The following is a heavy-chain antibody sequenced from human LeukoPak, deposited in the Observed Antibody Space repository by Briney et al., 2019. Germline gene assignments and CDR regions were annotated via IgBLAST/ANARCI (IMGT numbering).Heavy chain of an antibody. Sequence: GGSLRLSCAASGFTVSSNYMSWVRQAPGKGLEWVSVIYSGGSTYYADSVKGRFTISRHNSKNSLYLQMDSLRAEETAIYYCARYNSGWNDYWGQGTLVTVSS. D-gene: IGHD6-19*01. CDR3: ARYNSGWNDY. V-gene: IGHV3-53*01. CDR1: GFTVSSNY. J-gene: IGHJ4*02. CDR2: IYSGGST.